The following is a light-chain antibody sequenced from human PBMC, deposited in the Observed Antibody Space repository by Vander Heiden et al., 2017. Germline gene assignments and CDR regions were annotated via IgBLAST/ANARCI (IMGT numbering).Light chain of an antibody. CDR3: QQDNNCPYT. J-gene: IGKJ2*01. Sequence: EIVITQSPATLSVSPGERATLSCRASQSVSSNLAWYQQKPGQAPRLLIYGASTRATGIPARFSGSGSGTEFTLTISSLQSEDFAVYYCQQDNNCPYTFGQGTKVXIK. CDR2: GAS. CDR1: QSVSSN. V-gene: IGKV3-15*01.